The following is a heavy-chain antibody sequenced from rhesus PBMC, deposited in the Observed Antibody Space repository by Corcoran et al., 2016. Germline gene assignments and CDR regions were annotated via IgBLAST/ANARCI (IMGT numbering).Heavy chain of an antibody. CDR1: GGCFSGYY. D-gene: IGHD2-33*01. Sequence: QVQLQESGPGLVKPAETLSLTCTVSGGCFSGYYWNWIRPPPRKGREWIGNIYGSCSTTNYTPSLKSRVTLSVDTSKNQVSLKLSSVTAADTAVYYCASRVSGSSDYYGLDSWGQGVVVTVSS. CDR3: ASRVSGSSDYYGLDS. J-gene: IGHJ6*01. V-gene: IGHV4S11*01. CDR2: IYGSCSTT.